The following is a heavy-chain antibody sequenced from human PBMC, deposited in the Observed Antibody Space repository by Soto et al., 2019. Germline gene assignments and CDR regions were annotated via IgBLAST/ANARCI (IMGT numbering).Heavy chain of an antibody. CDR3: AKGEDVWPRGHFDF. J-gene: IGHJ4*02. D-gene: IGHD3-10*01. CDR2: INWNSGDI. V-gene: IGHV3-9*01. Sequence: EVQLVESGGGLVQPGRSLRLSCEATGFPFDDYALYWVRQAPGKGLEWVSGINWNSGDIAYANSVRGRFTISRDTARKTLNLQMNNLSPDDTAFYYCAKGEDVWPRGHFDFWSQGTLVSVSS. CDR1: GFPFDDYA.